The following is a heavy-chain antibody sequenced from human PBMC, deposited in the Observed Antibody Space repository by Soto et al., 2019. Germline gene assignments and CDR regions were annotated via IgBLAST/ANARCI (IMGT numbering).Heavy chain of an antibody. V-gene: IGHV3-64D*06. CDR3: VTWGGIEARNLDH. Sequence: GGSLRLSCSASEFPFSNHAMHWVRQAPGKGLEYVSAINYNGGTTYYVDSVKGRFTISRDNSKNTLYLQMSSLKVEDTAMYHCVTWGGIEARNLDHWGQGTLVTVSS. D-gene: IGHD6-6*01. J-gene: IGHJ4*02. CDR2: INYNGGTT. CDR1: EFPFSNHA.